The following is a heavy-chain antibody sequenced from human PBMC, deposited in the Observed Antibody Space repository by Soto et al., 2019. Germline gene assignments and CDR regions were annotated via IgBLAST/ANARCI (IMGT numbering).Heavy chain of an antibody. CDR3: ARSTIFGVVESARDYYYYGMDV. J-gene: IGHJ6*02. CDR1: GGSISSGGYS. Sequence: SETLSLTCAVSGGSISSGGYSWSWIRQPPGKGLEWIGYIYHSGSTYYNPSLKSRVTISVDRSKNQFSLKLSSVTAADTAVYYCARSTIFGVVESARDYYYYGMDVWGQGTTVTVSS. CDR2: IYHSGST. D-gene: IGHD3-3*01. V-gene: IGHV4-30-2*01.